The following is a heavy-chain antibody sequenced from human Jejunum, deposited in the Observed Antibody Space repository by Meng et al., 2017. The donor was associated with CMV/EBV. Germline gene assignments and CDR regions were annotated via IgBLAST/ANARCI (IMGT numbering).Heavy chain of an antibody. CDR3: ARETLGYCSSTSCYIGPPDY. Sequence: PLVVSWVVWKQPGASVKGSCKASGYPVTSYAMNWVRQAPGQGLECMGWINPNTGNPTYAQGFTGRFVFSLDTSVSTAYLQISSLKAEDTAVYYCARETLGYCSSTSCYIGPPDYWGQGTLVTVSS. V-gene: IGHV7-4-1*02. J-gene: IGHJ4*02. D-gene: IGHD2-2*01. CDR1: GYPVTSYA. CDR2: INPNTGNP.